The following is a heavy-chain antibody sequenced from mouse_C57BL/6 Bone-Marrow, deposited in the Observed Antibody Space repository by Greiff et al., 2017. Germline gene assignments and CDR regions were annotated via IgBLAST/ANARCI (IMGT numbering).Heavy chain of an antibody. J-gene: IGHJ3*01. CDR1: GYTFTSYW. D-gene: IGHD2-5*01. CDR2: IDPSDSYT. V-gene: IGHV1-59*01. CDR3: ARRSNPTWFAY. Sequence: QVQLQQPGAELVRPGTSVKLSCKASGYTFTSYWMHWVKQRPGQGLEWIGVIDPSDSYTNYNQKFKGKATLTVDTSSSTAYMQLSSLTSEDSAVYYCARRSNPTWFAYWGQGTLVTVSA.